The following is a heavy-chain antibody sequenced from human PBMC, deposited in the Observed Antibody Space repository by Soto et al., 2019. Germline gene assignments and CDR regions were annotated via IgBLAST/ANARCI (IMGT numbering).Heavy chain of an antibody. J-gene: IGHJ4*02. Sequence: QVPLVQSGAEVKKPRASVRVSCKASGYTFTSYGINLVRQAPGQGLEWMGRISTFNGNTKFAPKFQGRVTMTTDTDTTTVYMELRSLRSNDTAVYFCARERGLTVSTLLAYWGQGTLVTVSS. V-gene: IGHV1-18*01. CDR1: GYTFTSYG. CDR2: ISTFNGNT. D-gene: IGHD2-21*01. CDR3: ARERGLTVSTLLAY.